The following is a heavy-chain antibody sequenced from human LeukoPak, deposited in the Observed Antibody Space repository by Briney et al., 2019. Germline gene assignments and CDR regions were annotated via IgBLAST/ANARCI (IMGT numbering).Heavy chain of an antibody. J-gene: IGHJ3*02. CDR1: GGTFSSYA. V-gene: IGHV1-69*13. CDR2: IIPIFGTA. D-gene: IGHD2-2*01. CDR3: ARDPHNIVVVPAARSGAFDI. Sequence: GASVKVSCKASGGTFSSYAISWARQAPGQGLEWMGGIIPIFGTANYAQKFQGRVTITADESTSTAYMELSSLRSEDTAVYYCARDPHNIVVVPAARSGAFDIWGQGTMVTVSS.